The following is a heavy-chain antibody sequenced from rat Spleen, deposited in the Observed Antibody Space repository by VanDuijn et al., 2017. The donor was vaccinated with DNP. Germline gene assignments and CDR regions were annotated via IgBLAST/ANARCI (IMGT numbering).Heavy chain of an antibody. CDR3: VRWNSGHFDY. Sequence: EVQLQESGSGLVKPSQSLSLTCSVTGYSITSHYWGWIRKFPGNKMEYIGHISYSGSTNYNPSLKSRISITRDTSKNHFFLHLNSVTTEDTATYYCVRWNSGHFDYWGQGVMVPVSS. D-gene: IGHD4-3*01. CDR2: ISYSGST. J-gene: IGHJ2*01. CDR1: GYSITSHY. V-gene: IGHV3-1*01.